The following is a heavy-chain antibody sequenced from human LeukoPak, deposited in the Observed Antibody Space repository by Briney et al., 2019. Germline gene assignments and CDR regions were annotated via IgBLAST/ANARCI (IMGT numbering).Heavy chain of an antibody. J-gene: IGHJ4*02. CDR2: IYYSGST. CDR3: ARGSIAAREDYFDY. Sequence: PSVTLSLTCTVSGGSISSYYWSWIRQPPGKGLEWIGYIYYSGSTYYNPSLKSRVTISVDTSKNQFSLKLSSVTAADTAVYYCARGSIAAREDYFDYWGQGTLVTVSS. CDR1: GGSISSYY. D-gene: IGHD6-6*01. V-gene: IGHV4-59*12.